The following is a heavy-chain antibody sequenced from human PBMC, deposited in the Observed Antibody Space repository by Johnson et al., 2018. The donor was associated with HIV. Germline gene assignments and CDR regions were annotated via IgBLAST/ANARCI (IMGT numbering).Heavy chain of an antibody. CDR2: MSSDGSKK. CDR3: ARDSKVPRYNWNDAGFDM. Sequence: QVQLVESGGGAVQPGKSLRLSCAASEFTFSTYVMHWVRQAPGKGLEWVAVMSSDGSKKYYVDAVKGRFIISRDNSKKTLYLQMNSLSVEDTAVYYCARDSKVPRYNWNDAGFDMWGQGTMVTVSS. V-gene: IGHV3-30*03. CDR1: EFTFSTYV. D-gene: IGHD1-1*01. J-gene: IGHJ3*02.